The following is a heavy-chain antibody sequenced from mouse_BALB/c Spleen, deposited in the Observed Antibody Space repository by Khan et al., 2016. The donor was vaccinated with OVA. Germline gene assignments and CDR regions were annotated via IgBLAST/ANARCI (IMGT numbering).Heavy chain of an antibody. J-gene: IGHJ2*01. CDR1: GFTFSNYG. V-gene: IGHV5-9-2*01. Sequence: EVQLMESGGGLVKPGGSLKLSCAASGFTFSNYGMSWIRQTPEKRLEWVATISGGGSHTYYSDSVKGRFTISRDNGKNNLHLQMSSLRSEETAVYYCARQGTYGNYVDYWGQGTTLTVSS. D-gene: IGHD2-1*01. CDR2: ISGGGSHT. CDR3: ARQGTYGNYVDY.